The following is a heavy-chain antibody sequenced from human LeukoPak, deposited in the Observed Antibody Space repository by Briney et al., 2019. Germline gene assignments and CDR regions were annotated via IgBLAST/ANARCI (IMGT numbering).Heavy chain of an antibody. D-gene: IGHD6-13*01. CDR2: ISSSGSTI. CDR3: ARDLGIAAAGYFDY. V-gene: IGHV3-48*03. CDR1: GFTFSSYE. Sequence: GGSLRLSCAASGFTFSSYEMNWVRQAPGKGLEWVSYISSSGSTIYYADSVKGRFTISRDNAKNSLYLQMNSLRAEDTAVYYCARDLGIAAAGYFDYWGQGTLVTVSS. J-gene: IGHJ4*02.